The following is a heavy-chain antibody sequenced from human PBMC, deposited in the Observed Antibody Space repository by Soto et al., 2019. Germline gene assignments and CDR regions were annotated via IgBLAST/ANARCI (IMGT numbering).Heavy chain of an antibody. Sequence: GGSLRLSCAASGFTVSSNYMSWVRQAPGKGLEWVSVIYSGGSTYYADSVKGRFTISRDNSKNTLYLQMNSLRAEDTAVYYCGSAFDTAMDYYYGMDVWGQGTTVTVSS. CDR2: IYSGGST. V-gene: IGHV3-53*01. D-gene: IGHD5-18*01. J-gene: IGHJ6*02. CDR3: GSAFDTAMDYYYGMDV. CDR1: GFTVSSNY.